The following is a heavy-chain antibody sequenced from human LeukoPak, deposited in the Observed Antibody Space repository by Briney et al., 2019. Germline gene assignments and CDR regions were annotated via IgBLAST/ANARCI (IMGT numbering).Heavy chain of an antibody. Sequence: GGSLRLSCAASGFTFDDYAMHWVRHAPGKGLEWVSGISWNSGSIGYADSVKGRFTISRDNAKNSLYLQMNSLRAEDMALYYCAKGDSSGWPDAFDIWGQGTMVTVSS. D-gene: IGHD6-19*01. V-gene: IGHV3-9*03. J-gene: IGHJ3*02. CDR1: GFTFDDYA. CDR2: ISWNSGSI. CDR3: AKGDSSGWPDAFDI.